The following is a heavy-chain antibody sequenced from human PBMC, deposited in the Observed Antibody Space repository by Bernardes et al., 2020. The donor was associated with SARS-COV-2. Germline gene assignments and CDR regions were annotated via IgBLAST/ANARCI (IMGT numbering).Heavy chain of an antibody. CDR1: GFTFDDYA. CDR3: AKDGFDGDYGRSKAWFDP. V-gene: IGHV3-9*01. J-gene: IGHJ5*02. CDR2: ISWNSGSI. D-gene: IGHD4-17*01. Sequence: GWSLRLSCAASGFTFDDYAMHWVRQAPGKGLEWVSGISWNSGSIGYADSVKGRFTISRDNAKNSLYLQMNSLRAEDTALYYCAKDGFDGDYGRSKAWFDPWGQGTLVTVSS.